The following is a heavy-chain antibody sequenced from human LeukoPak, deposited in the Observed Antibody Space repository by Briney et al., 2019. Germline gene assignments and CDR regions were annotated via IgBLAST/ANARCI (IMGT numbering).Heavy chain of an antibody. D-gene: IGHD2-2*01. CDR1: GYTFTSYG. CDR2: ISAYNGNT. CDR3: ARVRSSSPEGAFDI. Sequence: ASVKVSCKASGYTFTSYGISWVRQAPGQGLEWMGWISAYNGNTNYAQKLQGRVTMTTDTSTSTAYMELRSLRSDDTAVYYCARVRSSSPEGAFDIWGQGTMVTVSS. J-gene: IGHJ3*02. V-gene: IGHV1-18*01.